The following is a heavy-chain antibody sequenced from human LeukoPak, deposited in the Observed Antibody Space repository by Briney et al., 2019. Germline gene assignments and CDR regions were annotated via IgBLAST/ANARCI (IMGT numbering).Heavy chain of an antibody. CDR2: ISSSSSTI. V-gene: IGHV3-48*04. J-gene: IGHJ4*02. D-gene: IGHD3-22*01. CDR1: GFTFSSYS. CDR3: ARDRGYYSDSRGYY. Sequence: GGSLRLSCAASGFTFSSYSMNWVRQAPGKGREWVSYISSSSSTIYYADSVKGRFTISRENTKNSLYLQMTSLRAEDKAVYYCARDRGYYSDSRGYYWGQGTLVTVSS.